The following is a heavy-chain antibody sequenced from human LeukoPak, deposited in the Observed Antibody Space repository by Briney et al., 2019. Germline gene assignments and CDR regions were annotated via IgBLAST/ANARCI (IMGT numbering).Heavy chain of an antibody. CDR3: AELGITMIGGV. D-gene: IGHD3-10*02. V-gene: IGHV3-53*01. CDR1: GFTVSRNY. CDR2: IYSGGRT. Sequence: PGGSLRLSCAASGFTVSRNYMNWVRQAPGKGLEWVSIIYSGGRTYYADSVKGRFTISRDNSKNILYLQMNSLRAEDTAVYYCAELGITMIGGVWGKGTTVTISS. J-gene: IGHJ6*04.